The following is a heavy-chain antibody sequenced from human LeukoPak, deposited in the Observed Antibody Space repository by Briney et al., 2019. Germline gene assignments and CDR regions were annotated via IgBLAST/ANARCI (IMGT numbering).Heavy chain of an antibody. CDR3: ARADCSSSTCYLRRSWFDP. CDR1: GFTLSNYD. V-gene: IGHV3-21*01. Sequence: WRSLRLSCAASGFTLSNYDMNWVRQAPGKGLEWVSSISASSRYIYYKDSVRGRFTISRDDAKNSLYLEMNSLRAEDTAVYYCARADCSSSTCYLRRSWFDPWGQGTLVTVSS. CDR2: ISASSRYI. D-gene: IGHD2-2*01. J-gene: IGHJ5*02.